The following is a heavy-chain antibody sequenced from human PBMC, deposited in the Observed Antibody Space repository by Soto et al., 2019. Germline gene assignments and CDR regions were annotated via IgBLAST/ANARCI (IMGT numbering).Heavy chain of an antibody. D-gene: IGHD2-2*01. V-gene: IGHV1-18*01. CDR2: ISAYNGNT. Sequence: ASVKVSCKASGYTFTSYGISWVRQAPGQGLEWMGWISAYNGNTNYAQKLQGRVTISVDTSKNQFSLKLTSVTAADTAVYYCATYCTSTNCYRRAFDPWGQGTLVTVSS. CDR1: GYTFTSYG. J-gene: IGHJ5*02. CDR3: ATYCTSTNCYRRAFDP.